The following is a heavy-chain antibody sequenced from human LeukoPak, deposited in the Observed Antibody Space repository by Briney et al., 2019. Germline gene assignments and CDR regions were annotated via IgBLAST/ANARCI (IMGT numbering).Heavy chain of an antibody. D-gene: IGHD1-7*01. V-gene: IGHV3-74*01. CDR1: GFTFSSYW. CDR2: INSDGGTT. J-gene: IGHJ4*02. Sequence: GGSLRLSCAASGFTFSSYWMHWVRQAPGKGLVWVSRINSDGGTTGYADSVKGRFTISRDNAKNTLYLQMNSLRAEDTAVYYCATFITGTTGYYFDYWGQGTLVTVSS. CDR3: ATFITGTTGYYFDY.